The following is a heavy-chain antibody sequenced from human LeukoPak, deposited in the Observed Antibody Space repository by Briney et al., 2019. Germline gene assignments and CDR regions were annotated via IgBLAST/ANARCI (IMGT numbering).Heavy chain of an antibody. Sequence: GGSLRLSCAPSGFTVSSYYMNWVRQAPGKELEWVSVIYTGGGRYYADSVRGRFTISRDPSKNMVSLQMNSLRVEDTAVYYCARVLDLFSYYMDVWGKGTTVTVSS. CDR3: ARVLDLFSYYMDV. CDR2: IYTGGGR. V-gene: IGHV3-53*01. CDR1: GFTVSSYY. J-gene: IGHJ6*03.